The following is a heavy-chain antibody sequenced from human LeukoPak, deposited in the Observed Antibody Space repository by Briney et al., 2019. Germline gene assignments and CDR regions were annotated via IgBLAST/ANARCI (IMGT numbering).Heavy chain of an antibody. CDR1: GYTFTSYG. V-gene: IGHV1-18*01. Sequence: ASVKVSCKASGYTFTSYGITWVRQAPGQGLEWMGWVSPYNDNTNYAQNLQDRVTMTTDTSATTAYMELRGLRSDDTAVYYCARGSYEDYWGQGTLVTVSS. D-gene: IGHD3-16*01. CDR2: VSPYNDNT. CDR3: ARGSYEDY. J-gene: IGHJ4*02.